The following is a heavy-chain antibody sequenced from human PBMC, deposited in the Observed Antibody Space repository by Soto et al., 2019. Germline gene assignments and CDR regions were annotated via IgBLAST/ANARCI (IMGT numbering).Heavy chain of an antibody. CDR3: ARHKTSSKYSYGYGAGRFAA. CDR2: IYYSGIT. CDR1: GGSISISSYY. Sequence: LSLTCTVSGGSISISSYYWGWIRQPPGNGLEWIGSIYYSGITYYNPSLKSRVTISVDTSKNQFSLKLSSVTAADTAVYYCARHKTSSKYSYGYGAGRFAAWAQGTVVPISS. V-gene: IGHV4-39*01. J-gene: IGHJ5*02. D-gene: IGHD5-18*01.